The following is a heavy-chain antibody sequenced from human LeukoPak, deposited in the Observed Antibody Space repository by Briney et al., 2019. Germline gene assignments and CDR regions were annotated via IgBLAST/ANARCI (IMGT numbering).Heavy chain of an antibody. D-gene: IGHD2-15*01. CDR2: INTNTGNP. V-gene: IGHV7-4-1*01. J-gene: IGHJ4*02. CDR3: ARAGGCSGGNCYSEY. Sequence: GASVKVSCKASGYTFTTYAMNWVRQAPGQGLEWMGWINTNTGNPTYAQGFTGRFVFSLDTSVSAADLQIYSLQSEDTAVYYCARAGGCSGGNCYSEYWGQGTLVTVAS. CDR1: GYTFTTYA.